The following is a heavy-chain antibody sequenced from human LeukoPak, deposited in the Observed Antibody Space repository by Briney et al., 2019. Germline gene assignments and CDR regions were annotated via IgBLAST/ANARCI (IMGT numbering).Heavy chain of an antibody. V-gene: IGHV3-7*01. J-gene: IGHJ4*02. CDR2: IKQDGSEK. CDR1: GFTLSSYW. CDR3: ARDRNYYDSSGYWVFDY. D-gene: IGHD3-22*01. Sequence: SGGSLRLSCAASGFTLSSYWMSWVRQAPGKGLEWVANIKQDGSEKYYVDSVKGRFTISRDNAKNSLCLQMNSLRAEDTAVYYCARDRNYYDSSGYWVFDYWGQGTLVTVSS.